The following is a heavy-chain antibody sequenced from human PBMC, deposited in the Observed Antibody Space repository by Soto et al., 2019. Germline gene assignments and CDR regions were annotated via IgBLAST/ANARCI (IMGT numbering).Heavy chain of an antibody. D-gene: IGHD3-3*01. J-gene: IGHJ6*02. CDR2: INHSGST. CDR1: GGSFSGYY. Sequence: PSETLSLTCAVYGGSFSGYYWSWIRQPPGKGLEWIGEINHSGSTNYNPSLKGRVTISVDTSKNQFSLKLSSVTAADTAVYYCASPQRSYYDFWSGYYRYYGMDVWGQGTTVTVSS. V-gene: IGHV4-34*01. CDR3: ASPQRSYYDFWSGYYRYYGMDV.